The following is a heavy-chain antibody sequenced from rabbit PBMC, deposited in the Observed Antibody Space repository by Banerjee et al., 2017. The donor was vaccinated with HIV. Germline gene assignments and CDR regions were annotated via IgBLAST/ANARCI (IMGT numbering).Heavy chain of an antibody. CDR3: ARGSATMTLVITGFYLGL. J-gene: IGHJ6*01. CDR1: GFSFSSSYY. CDR2: IYGGSSGST. V-gene: IGHV1S45*01. Sequence: QEQLVESGGDLVKPEGSLTLTCTASGFSFSSSYYMCWVRQAPGKGLECIACIYGGSSGSTYYASWAKGRFTISETSSTTVTLQMTSLTAADTATYFCARGSATMTLVITGFYLGLWGPGTLVTVS. D-gene: IGHD2-1*01.